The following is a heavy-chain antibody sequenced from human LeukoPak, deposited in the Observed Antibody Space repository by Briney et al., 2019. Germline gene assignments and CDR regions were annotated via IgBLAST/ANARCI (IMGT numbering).Heavy chain of an antibody. CDR3: ARGVGGRRCGELFTQGAYYYYMDV. Sequence: SLSASSTASGGTFTIYAISWVRQAPGQGLWWIGGIIPIFGTPNYTQKIQGRVTITTDESTSTAYMELSSLRSEDTAVYYCARGVGGRRCGELFTQGAYYYYMDVWGKGTTVTVSS. CDR1: GGTFTIYA. D-gene: IGHD3-10*01. J-gene: IGHJ6*03. CDR2: IIPIFGTP. V-gene: IGHV1-69*05.